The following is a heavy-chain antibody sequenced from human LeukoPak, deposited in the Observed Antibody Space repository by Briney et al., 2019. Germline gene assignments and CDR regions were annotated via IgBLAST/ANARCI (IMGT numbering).Heavy chain of an antibody. CDR3: ARGLSGYDWDSDWFDP. V-gene: IGHV1-8*01. J-gene: IGHJ5*02. Sequence: ASVKVSCKASGYTFSSYDINWVRQATGQGLEWMGWMKPNSGNTGYAQKFRGRVTMTRNTSLNTAYMELSSLTSEDTAVYYCARGLSGYDWDSDWFDPWGQGTLVTVSS. D-gene: IGHD5-12*01. CDR1: GYTFSSYD. CDR2: MKPNSGNT.